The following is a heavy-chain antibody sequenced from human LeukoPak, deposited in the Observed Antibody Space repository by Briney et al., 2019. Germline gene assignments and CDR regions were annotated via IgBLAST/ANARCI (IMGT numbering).Heavy chain of an antibody. Sequence: SETLSLTCTVSGGSISSGDYYWSWIRQPPGKGLEWIGYIYYSGSTYYNPSLQSRVTISVDTSKNQFSLKLSSVTAADTAVYYCARAPTGDCYDYWGQGTLVTVSS. CDR2: IYYSGST. D-gene: IGHD2-21*01. V-gene: IGHV4-30-4*01. CDR1: GGSISSGDYY. CDR3: ARAPTGDCYDY. J-gene: IGHJ4*02.